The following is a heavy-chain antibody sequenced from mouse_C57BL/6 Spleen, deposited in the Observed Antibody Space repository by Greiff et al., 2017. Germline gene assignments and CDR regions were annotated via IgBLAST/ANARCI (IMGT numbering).Heavy chain of an antibody. CDR3: AREPIYYEDYAMDY. CDR1: GFTFKNTY. CDR2: IDPANGNT. J-gene: IGHJ4*01. V-gene: IGHV14-3*01. D-gene: IGHD2-4*01. Sequence: VQLQQSVAELVRPGASVKLSCTASGFTFKNTYMHWVKQRPEQGLEWIGRIDPANGNTKYAPKFQGKATITADTSSNTAYLQLSSLTSEDTAIYYCAREPIYYEDYAMDYWGQGTSVTVSS.